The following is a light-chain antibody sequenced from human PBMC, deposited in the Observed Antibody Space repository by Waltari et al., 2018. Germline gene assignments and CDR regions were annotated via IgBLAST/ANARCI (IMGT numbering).Light chain of an antibody. CDR3: QQRTNWPLT. CDR2: DAS. Sequence: EIVLTQSPATLSLSPGESANISCRARQSVSSYLAWFQQKPGQAPRLLIDDASNSATGIPARFSGNGSGTDFTLTISSLEPEDFAVYYCQQRTNWPLTFGGGTKVEIK. V-gene: IGKV3-11*01. CDR1: QSVSSY. J-gene: IGKJ4*01.